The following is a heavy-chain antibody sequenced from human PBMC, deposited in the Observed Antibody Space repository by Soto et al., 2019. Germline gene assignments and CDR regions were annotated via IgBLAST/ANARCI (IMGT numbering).Heavy chain of an antibody. V-gene: IGHV3-30*18. Sequence: GGSLRLSCAASGFSFSDYGIHCVRQAPGKGLEWVAVISYDGSNVKYGDSVKGRSTISRDNSKITAYLQLDSLRPEDTAVYYCAKSAFSYFSFDSWGQEPWSPSPQ. D-gene: IGHD3-3*02. CDR1: GFSFSDYG. CDR3: AKSAFSYFSFDS. J-gene: IGHJ4*01. CDR2: ISYDGSNV.